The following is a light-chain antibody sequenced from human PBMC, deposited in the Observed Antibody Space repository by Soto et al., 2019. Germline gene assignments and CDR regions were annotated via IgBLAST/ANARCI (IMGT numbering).Light chain of an antibody. V-gene: IGLV2-18*01. Sequence: QSVLTQPPSVSGSPGQSVTISRTATTTDIDNYDSVSWYQQAPGTAPKHIIYDVNNRHSGAHDRFSGSTSSNTASLTISGLHAEDETDYFFILYSSNRSLMFGPGTKVTVL. J-gene: IGLJ1*01. CDR2: DVN. CDR1: TTDIDNYDS. CDR3: ILYSSNRSLM.